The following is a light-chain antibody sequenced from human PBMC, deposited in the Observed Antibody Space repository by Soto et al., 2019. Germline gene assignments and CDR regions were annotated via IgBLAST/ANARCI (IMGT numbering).Light chain of an antibody. CDR2: AAY. CDR3: LQDYNYPYT. V-gene: IGKV1-6*01. J-gene: IGKJ2*01. CDR1: QGIRND. Sequence: AIQMTQSPSSLSASVGDRVTITCRARQGIRNDLGWYQQKPGKAPKLLIYAAYSLQNGVPSRFSGSGYGTDYTLNISSLQPEDFATYYCLQDYNYPYTFGQGNKLEIK.